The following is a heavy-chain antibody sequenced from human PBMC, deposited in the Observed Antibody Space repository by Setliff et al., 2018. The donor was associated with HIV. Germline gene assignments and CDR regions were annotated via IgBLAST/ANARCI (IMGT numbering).Heavy chain of an antibody. Sequence: GASVKVSCKASGYTLTSYPMHWVRQAPGQGLEWMGVINTSGGSAGYAEKFRGRVTMTRDTSTSTVYMDLRNLRSEDTAVYYCARNQGDSSGWYAGDYWGHGTLVTVSS. CDR1: GYTLTSYP. CDR2: INTSGGSA. CDR3: ARNQGDSSGWYAGDY. V-gene: IGHV1-46*01. D-gene: IGHD6-19*01. J-gene: IGHJ4*01.